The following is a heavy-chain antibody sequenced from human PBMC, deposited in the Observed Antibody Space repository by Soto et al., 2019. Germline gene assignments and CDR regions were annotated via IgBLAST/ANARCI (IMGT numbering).Heavy chain of an antibody. CDR3: VRDGGYTGNDFDY. J-gene: IGHJ4*02. CDR2: ISATSSYI. Sequence: RGSLRLSCAASGFTFSSYTMDWVRQAPGKGLEWVSSISATSSYINHAESVKGRFTISRDNAKNSLYLQMNGLRAEDTALYYCVRDGGYTGNDFDYWGQGTLVTVSS. D-gene: IGHD5-12*01. CDR1: GFTFSSYT. V-gene: IGHV3-21*01.